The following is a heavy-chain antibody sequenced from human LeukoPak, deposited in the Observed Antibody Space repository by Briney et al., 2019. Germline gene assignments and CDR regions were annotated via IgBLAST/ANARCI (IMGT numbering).Heavy chain of an antibody. V-gene: IGHV4-39*07. CDR1: GGSISSSSYY. J-gene: IGHJ5*02. D-gene: IGHD3-3*01. CDR3: ARGRGYYDFWSGYAAAKLSTHNWFDP. Sequence: PSETLSLTCTVSGGSISSSSYYWGWIRQPPGKGLEWIGSIYYSGSTNYNPSLKSRVTISVDTSKNQFSLKLSSVTAADTAVYYCARGRGYYDFWSGYAAAKLSTHNWFDPWGQGTLVTVSS. CDR2: IYYSGST.